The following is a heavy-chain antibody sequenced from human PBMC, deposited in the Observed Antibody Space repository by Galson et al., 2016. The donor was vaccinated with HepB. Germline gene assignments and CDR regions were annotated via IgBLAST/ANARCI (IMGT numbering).Heavy chain of an antibody. CDR1: GYSFTSYW. CDR3: ARHGDIVVVSLDS. Sequence: QSGAEVKKPGESLKISCKGSGYSFTSYWIGWVRQMPGKGLEWMGIIYPGDSDTRYSPSFQGQVIISADKSISTAYLQGSSLKDSDTAMYYCARHGDIVVVSLDSWGQGILVTVAS. J-gene: IGHJ4*02. D-gene: IGHD2-2*01. CDR2: IYPGDSDT. V-gene: IGHV5-51*01.